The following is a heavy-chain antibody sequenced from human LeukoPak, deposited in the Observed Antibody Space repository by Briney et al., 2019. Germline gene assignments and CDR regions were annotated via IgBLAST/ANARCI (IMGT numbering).Heavy chain of an antibody. J-gene: IGHJ6*03. CDR3: ARAAAGTAQDYYYYYMDV. CDR1: GFTFSSYA. CDR2: ISYDGSNK. D-gene: IGHD6-13*01. V-gene: IGHV3-30*04. Sequence: GGSLRLSCAASGFTFSSYAMHWVRQAPGKGLEWVAVISYDGSNKYYADSVKGRFTISRDNSKNTLYLQMNSLRAEDTAVYYCARAAAGTAQDYYYYYMDVWGKGTTVTVSS.